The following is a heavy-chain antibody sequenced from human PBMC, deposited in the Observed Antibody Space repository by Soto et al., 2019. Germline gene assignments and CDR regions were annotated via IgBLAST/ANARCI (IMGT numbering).Heavy chain of an antibody. CDR2: IIPIFGTA. V-gene: IGHV1-69*12. CDR3: ARGNHRLLTLWYFDL. Sequence: QVQLVQSGAEVKKPGSSVTVSCKASGGTFSSYTISWVRQAPGQGLEWMGGIIPIFGTANYAQTFQARVTITAYQSTSTAYIEWSSLRSEDTAVYYCARGNHRLLTLWYFDLWGRGALGTVSS. CDR1: GGTFSSYT. J-gene: IGHJ2*01. D-gene: IGHD2-21*01.